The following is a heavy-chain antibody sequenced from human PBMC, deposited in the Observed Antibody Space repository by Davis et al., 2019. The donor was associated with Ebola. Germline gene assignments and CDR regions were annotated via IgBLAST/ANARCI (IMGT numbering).Heavy chain of an antibody. CDR3: AREESGFVVVVAGIDY. CDR2: INPSGGST. Sequence: ASVKVSCKASGYTFTSYYMHWVRQAPGQGLEWMGIINPSGGSTSYAQKFQGRVTMTRDTPTSTVYMELSSLRSEDTAVYYCAREESGFVVVVAGIDYWGQGTLVTVSS. J-gene: IGHJ4*02. V-gene: IGHV1-46*01. CDR1: GYTFTSYY. D-gene: IGHD2-15*01.